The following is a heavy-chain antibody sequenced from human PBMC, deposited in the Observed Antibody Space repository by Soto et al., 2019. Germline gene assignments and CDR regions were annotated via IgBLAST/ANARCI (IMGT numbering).Heavy chain of an antibody. CDR2: INPSGGST. V-gene: IGHV1-46*03. J-gene: IGHJ5*02. D-gene: IGHD6-13*01. Sequence: ASVKVSCKASGYTFTSYYMHWVRQAPGQGLEWMGIINPSGGSTSYAQKFQGRVTMTRDTSTSTVYMELSSLRSEDTAVYYCASSYSEAAGTKNWFDPWGQGTLVTVSS. CDR1: GYTFTSYY. CDR3: ASSYSEAAGTKNWFDP.